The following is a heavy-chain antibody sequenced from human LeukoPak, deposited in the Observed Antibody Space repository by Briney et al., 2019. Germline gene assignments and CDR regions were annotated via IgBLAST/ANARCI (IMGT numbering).Heavy chain of an antibody. CDR1: GYTFTGYY. D-gene: IGHD6-19*01. V-gene: IGHV1-2*04. J-gene: IGHJ4*02. CDR2: INPNSGGT. Sequence: ASVKISCKASGYTFTGYYMHWVRQAPGQGLEWMGWINPNSGGTNYAQKFQGWVTMTRDTSISTAYMELSRLRSDDTAVYYCARGTNSSGWCDYWGQGTLVTVSS. CDR3: ARGTNSSGWCDY.